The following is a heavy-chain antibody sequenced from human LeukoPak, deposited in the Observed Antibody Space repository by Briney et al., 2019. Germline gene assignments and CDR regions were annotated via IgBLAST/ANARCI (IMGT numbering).Heavy chain of an antibody. V-gene: IGHV3-23*01. J-gene: IGHJ4*02. Sequence: SGGSLRLSCAASGFTFSSYAMSWVRQAPGKGLEWVSAVSGSGGSTYYAGSVKGRFTISRDNSKNTLYLQMNSLRAEDTAVYYCAKDLEGATGIDYWGQGTLVTVSS. CDR1: GFTFSSYA. CDR3: AKDLEGATGIDY. CDR2: VSGSGGST. D-gene: IGHD1-26*01.